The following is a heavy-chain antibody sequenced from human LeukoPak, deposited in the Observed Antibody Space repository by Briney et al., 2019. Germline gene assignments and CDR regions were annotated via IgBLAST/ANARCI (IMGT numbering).Heavy chain of an antibody. J-gene: IGHJ4*02. CDR1: GFTFSSYA. Sequence: GGSLRLSCAASGFTFSSYAMSWVRQAPGKGLEWVSAISGSGGSTHYADSVKGRFTISRDNSKNTLYLQMNSLRAEDTAEYYCAKKGSSGWVDYWGQGTLVTVSS. CDR2: ISGSGGST. D-gene: IGHD6-19*01. CDR3: AKKGSSGWVDY. V-gene: IGHV3-23*01.